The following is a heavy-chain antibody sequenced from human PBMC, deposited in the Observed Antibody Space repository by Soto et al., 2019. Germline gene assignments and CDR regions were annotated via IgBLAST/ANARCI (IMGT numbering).Heavy chain of an antibody. CDR2: IDWDDDK. CDR3: ARIRGLWSSSSKGCRYYCDGIDF. J-gene: IGHJ6*02. Sequence: SGPTLGNPTQTITLTCTFSGFSLSTSGMCVNWIRQPPGKALEWLARIDWDDDKYYSTSLKTRLTISKDTSKNQVVLTMTNMEPVDTATYYCARIRGLWSSSSKGCRYYCDGIDFWSQGTSVTVSS. V-gene: IGHV2-70*11. CDR1: GFSLSTSGMC. D-gene: IGHD6-6*01.